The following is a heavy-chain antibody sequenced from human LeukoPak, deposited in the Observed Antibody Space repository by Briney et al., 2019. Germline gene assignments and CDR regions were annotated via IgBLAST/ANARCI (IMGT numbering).Heavy chain of an antibody. J-gene: IGHJ5*02. CDR1: GFTFSNYE. CDR3: VQSVWERRRWRWFDP. V-gene: IGHV3-48*03. Sequence: PGGSLRLSCAASGFTFSNYEMNWVRQAPGKGLEWVSYISSSGSTKYYADSVKGRFTISRDNAKNSLYLQMNSLRAEDTAVYYCVQSVWERRRWRWFDPWGQGTLVTVSS. D-gene: IGHD1-1*01. CDR2: ISSSGSTK.